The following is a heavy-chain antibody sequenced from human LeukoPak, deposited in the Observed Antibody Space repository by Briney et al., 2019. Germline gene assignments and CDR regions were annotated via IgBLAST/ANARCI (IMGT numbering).Heavy chain of an antibody. CDR3: ARTYDSSGYYYSFDY. V-gene: IGHV1-69*13. CDR1: GYTFTSYG. Sequence: GASVKVSCKASGYTFTSYGISWVRQAPGQGLEWMGGIIPIFGTANYAQKFQGRVTITADESTSTAYMELSSLRSEDTAVYYCARTYDSSGYYYSFDYWGQGTLVTVSS. CDR2: IIPIFGTA. J-gene: IGHJ4*02. D-gene: IGHD3-22*01.